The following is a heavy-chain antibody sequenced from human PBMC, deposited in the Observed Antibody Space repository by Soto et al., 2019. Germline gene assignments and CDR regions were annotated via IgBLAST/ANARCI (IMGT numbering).Heavy chain of an antibody. V-gene: IGHV4-39*01. CDR3: ARRGPNNSYGYDHRLDP. Sequence: QLQLQESGPGLMKPSETLSLTCSVSGGSISSNSYFWDWIRQSPGKGLEWIGRVHFRGSTYYNPSFKSRVTISVDTSKNQFSLKLTSVTAADRAVYYCARRGPNNSYGYDHRLDPWGQGTLVTVSS. CDR2: VHFRGST. D-gene: IGHD5-18*01. CDR1: GGSISSNSYF. J-gene: IGHJ5*02.